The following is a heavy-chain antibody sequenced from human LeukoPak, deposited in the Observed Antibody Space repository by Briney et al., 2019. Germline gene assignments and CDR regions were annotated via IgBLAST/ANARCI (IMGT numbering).Heavy chain of an antibody. V-gene: IGHV4-38-2*02. J-gene: IGHJ6*04. CDR1: GYSISSGYY. CDR3: AREAVAAAGVGMDV. CDR2: IYHSGST. Sequence: SETLSLTCTVSGYSISSGYYWGWIQQPPGKGLEWIGSIYHSGSTYYNPSLKSRVTISVDTSKNQFSLKLSSVTAADTAVYYCAREAVAAAGVGMDVWGKGTTVTVSS. D-gene: IGHD6-13*01.